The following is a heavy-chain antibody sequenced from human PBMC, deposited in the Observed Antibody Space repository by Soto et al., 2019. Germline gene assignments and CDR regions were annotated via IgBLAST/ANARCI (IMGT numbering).Heavy chain of an antibody. CDR3: ARMATFGSLNWFDH. J-gene: IGHJ5*02. D-gene: IGHD3-16*01. Sequence: XSVKVSCKASGYIFTDNDVSWVRQATGQGLEWMGWMNPGSGDTGYAQKFQGRVTMTRDISTATAYMELSSLRSDDTATYYCARMATFGSLNWFDHWGQGTLVTVSS. V-gene: IGHV1-8*01. CDR1: GYIFTDND. CDR2: MNPGSGDT.